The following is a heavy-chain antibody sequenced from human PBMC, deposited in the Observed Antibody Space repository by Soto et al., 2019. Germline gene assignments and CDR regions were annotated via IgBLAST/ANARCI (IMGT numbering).Heavy chain of an antibody. CDR3: AAPRDEYGSGVSWFTYGMDI. CDR2: LDGAGGST. D-gene: IGHD3-10*01. CDR1: GFTFSDYA. Sequence: GGSLRLSCLASGFTFSDYAMTWVRHVPGRGLEWVASLDGAGGSTYYADSVRGRFTISRDNSQNTLFLQMKRLTVDDTAIYYCAAPRDEYGSGVSWFTYGMDIWGQGTTVTVSS. V-gene: IGHV3-23*01. J-gene: IGHJ6*02.